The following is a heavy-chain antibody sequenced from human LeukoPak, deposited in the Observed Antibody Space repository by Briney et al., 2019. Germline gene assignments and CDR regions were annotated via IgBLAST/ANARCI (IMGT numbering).Heavy chain of an antibody. D-gene: IGHD3-10*01. V-gene: IGHV3-21*01. CDR2: ISSSTTYI. J-gene: IGHJ4*02. Sequence: GGSLRLSCAASGFTFDDYGMSWVRQAPGKGLEWVSSISSSTTYIYYADSVKGRFTISRDNAKNSLYLQMNSLRAEDTAVYYCARESAYYYRSGSYYFDYWGQGTLVTVSS. CDR1: GFTFDDYG. CDR3: ARESAYYYRSGSYYFDY.